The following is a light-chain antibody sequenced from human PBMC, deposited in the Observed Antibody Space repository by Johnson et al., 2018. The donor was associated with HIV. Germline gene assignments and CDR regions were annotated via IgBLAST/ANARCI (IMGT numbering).Light chain of an antibody. CDR2: SNN. Sequence: LTQPPSVSAAPGQKVTISCSGSSSNIGNNYVSWYQQLPGTAPKLLIYSNNKRHSGIPDRFSGSKSGTSATLGITGLQTGDDADYYCGTWDSSLNAYVFGAATKVAVL. V-gene: IGLV1-51*02. CDR3: GTWDSSLNAYV. CDR1: SSNIGNNY. J-gene: IGLJ1*01.